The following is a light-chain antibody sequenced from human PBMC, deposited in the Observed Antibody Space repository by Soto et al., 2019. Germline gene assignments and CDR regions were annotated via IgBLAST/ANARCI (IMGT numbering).Light chain of an antibody. CDR3: QQYNSYWT. V-gene: IGKV1-5*01. CDR2: DAS. Sequence: DIQMTQSPSTLSASVGDRVTITCRASQSIARWVAWYQPKPGKAPKLLIYDASNLESGVPSRFSGSGSGTSFTLTIISLQPDDFATYYCQQYNSYWTFGPGTKVEIK. CDR1: QSIARW. J-gene: IGKJ1*01.